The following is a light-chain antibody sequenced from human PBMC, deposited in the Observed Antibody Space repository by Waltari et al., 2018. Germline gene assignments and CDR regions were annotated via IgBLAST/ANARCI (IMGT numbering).Light chain of an antibody. CDR2: AVT. V-gene: IGLV2-14*03. Sequence: QSALTQPASVSGSPGQSITIPCTGSSDDVVRYKFASWYQQHPGKVPKLLIFAVTDRPSGVSDRFSGSKSGNTASLTISGLQPEDEADYYCSSHTTSSTLVFGGGTRVTVL. CDR3: SSHTTSSTLV. J-gene: IGLJ2*01. CDR1: SDDVVRYKF.